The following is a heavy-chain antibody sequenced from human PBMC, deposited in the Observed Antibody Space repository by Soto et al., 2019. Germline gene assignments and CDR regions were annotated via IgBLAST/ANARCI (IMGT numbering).Heavy chain of an antibody. CDR2: IYHSGST. V-gene: IGHV4-4*02. Sequence: SETLCLTCAVSGGSISSINGWSWVRQPPGKGLEWIGEIYHSGSTNYNPSLKSRVTISVDKSKNQFSLKLSSVTAADTAVYYCARAAMGGSSWPFDYWGQGTLVTVSS. CDR3: ARAAMGGSSWPFDY. J-gene: IGHJ4*02. CDR1: GGSISSING. D-gene: IGHD6-13*01.